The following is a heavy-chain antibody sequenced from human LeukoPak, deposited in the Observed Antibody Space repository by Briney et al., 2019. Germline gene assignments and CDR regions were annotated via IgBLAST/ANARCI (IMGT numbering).Heavy chain of an antibody. CDR2: ISAYNGNT. V-gene: IGHV1-18*01. J-gene: IGHJ4*02. CDR3: ARDGHYHYISGYPDY. D-gene: IGHD3-22*01. Sequence: GASVKVSCKASGYTFTSYGISWVRQAPGQGLEWMGWISAYNGNTNYAQKLQGRVTMTIDTSTSTAYMELRSLRSYDTAVYYCARDGHYHYISGYPDYWGQGTLVTVSS. CDR1: GYTFTSYG.